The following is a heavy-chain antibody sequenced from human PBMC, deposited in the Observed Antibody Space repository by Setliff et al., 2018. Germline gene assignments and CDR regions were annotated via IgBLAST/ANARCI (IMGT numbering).Heavy chain of an antibody. J-gene: IGHJ6*03. CDR3: ARGGGQIHYDFWSGYFSDPQPNYYYYYMDV. CDR2: MNPNSGNT. D-gene: IGHD3-3*01. Sequence: VKVSCKASGYTFTSYDINWVRQATGQGLEWMGWMNPNSGNTGYAQKFQGRVTITRNTSISTAYMELSSLRSEDTAVYYCARGGGQIHYDFWSGYFSDPQPNYYYYYMDVWGKGTMVTVSS. CDR1: GYTFTSYD. V-gene: IGHV1-8*03.